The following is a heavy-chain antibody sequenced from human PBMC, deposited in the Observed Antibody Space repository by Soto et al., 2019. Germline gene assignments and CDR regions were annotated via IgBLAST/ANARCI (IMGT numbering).Heavy chain of an antibody. CDR1: GFTFNTYT. Sequence: EVQLVESGGGLVKPGGSLRLSCAASGFTFNTYTMNWVRQAPGKGLEWVSSISSRSIYIYYADSVTGRFTISRDDARNSLYLEINRLRAEDTAVYYCAREEVSRPNTYHGLDVWGQGTTVTVSS. V-gene: IGHV3-21*01. CDR3: AREEVSRPNTYHGLDV. J-gene: IGHJ6*02. CDR2: ISSRSIYI.